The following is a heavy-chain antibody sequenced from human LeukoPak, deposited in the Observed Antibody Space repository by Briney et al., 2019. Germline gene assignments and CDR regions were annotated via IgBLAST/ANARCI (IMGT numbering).Heavy chain of an antibody. D-gene: IGHD5-18*01. V-gene: IGHV3-53*01. J-gene: IGHJ4*02. CDR2: IYSGGGT. Sequence: GGSLRLSCAASGFTFRSYAMNWVRQAPGKGLEWVSVIYSGGGTYYADSVKGRFTISRDNSKNTLYLQMNSLRAEDTAVYYCARAPVYSYGYSYWGQGTLVTVSS. CDR3: ARAPVYSYGYSY. CDR1: GFTFRSYA.